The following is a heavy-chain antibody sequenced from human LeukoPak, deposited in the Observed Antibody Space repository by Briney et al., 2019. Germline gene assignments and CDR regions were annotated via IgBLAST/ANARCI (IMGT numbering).Heavy chain of an antibody. Sequence: SETLSLTCTVSGGSISSYYWSWIRQPPGKGLEWIGYIYYSGSTNYNPSLKSRVTISVDTSKNQFSLKLSSVTAADTAVYYCARGGWYDFWSGYYAFDYWGQGTLVTVPS. CDR3: ARGGWYDFWSGYYAFDY. V-gene: IGHV4-59*01. CDR1: GGSISSYY. D-gene: IGHD3-3*01. J-gene: IGHJ4*02. CDR2: IYYSGST.